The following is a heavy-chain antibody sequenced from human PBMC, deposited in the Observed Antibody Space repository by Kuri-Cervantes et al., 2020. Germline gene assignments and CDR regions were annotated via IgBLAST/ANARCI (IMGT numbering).Heavy chain of an antibody. Sequence: SETLSLTCAVYGGSFSGYYWSWIRQPPGKGLEWIGEINHSGSTNYNPSLKSRVTISVDTSKNQFSLKLSSVTAADTAVYYCAREGRSLWFGELFAFDPWGQGTLVTVSS. CDR2: INHSGST. CDR3: AREGRSLWFGELFAFDP. CDR1: GGSFSGYY. D-gene: IGHD3-10*01. V-gene: IGHV4-34*01. J-gene: IGHJ5*02.